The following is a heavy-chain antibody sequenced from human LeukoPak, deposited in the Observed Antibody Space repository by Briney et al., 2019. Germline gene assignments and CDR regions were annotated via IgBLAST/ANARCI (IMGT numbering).Heavy chain of an antibody. CDR2: ISGSGGST. D-gene: IGHD3-3*01. Sequence: PGGSLRLSCAASGFTFSSYAMSWVRQAPGKGLEWVSAISGSGGSTYYADSVKGRFTISRDNSKNTLYPQINSLRAEDTAVYYCAKDFNFWSVPRTNWFDPWGQGTLVTVSS. CDR1: GFTFSSYA. J-gene: IGHJ5*02. CDR3: AKDFNFWSVPRTNWFDP. V-gene: IGHV3-23*01.